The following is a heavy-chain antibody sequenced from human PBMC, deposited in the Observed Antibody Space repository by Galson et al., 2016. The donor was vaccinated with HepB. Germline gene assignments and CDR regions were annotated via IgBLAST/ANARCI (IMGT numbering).Heavy chain of an antibody. D-gene: IGHD1-1*01. CDR3: ARDWKETYGMDV. CDR2: IISITGTA. Sequence: SVKVSCKASGGTFSSYAISWVRQAPGQGLEWMRDIISITGTAKYAQNFQGRVTISADESTSTAYMELTSLRSEDTAVYYCARDWKETYGMDVWGQGTTVTVSS. J-gene: IGHJ6*02. CDR1: GGTFSSYA. V-gene: IGHV1-69*13.